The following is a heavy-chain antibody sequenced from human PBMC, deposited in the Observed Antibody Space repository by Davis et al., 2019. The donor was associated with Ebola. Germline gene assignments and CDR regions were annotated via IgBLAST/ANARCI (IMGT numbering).Heavy chain of an antibody. Sequence: LRLSCAVSGGSISSGGYSWSWIRQPPGKGLEWIGYIYHSGSTYYNPSLKSRVTISVDRSKNQFSLKLSSVTAADTAVYYCARRHIVVVTAIDYWGQGTLVTVSS. CDR3: ARRHIVVVTAIDY. CDR2: IYHSGST. V-gene: IGHV4-30-2*01. J-gene: IGHJ4*02. CDR1: GGSISSGGYS. D-gene: IGHD2-21*02.